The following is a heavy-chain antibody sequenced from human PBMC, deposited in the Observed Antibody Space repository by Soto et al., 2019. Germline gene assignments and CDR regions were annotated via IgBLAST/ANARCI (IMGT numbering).Heavy chain of an antibody. CDR3: ARDWGGGSYAY. Sequence: QVQLVESGGGLVKPGGSLRLSCAASGFTFSDYNRGWIRQPPGKGLEWVSYIGLSGSNIHYADSVKGRFTISRDNAKNSMYLQMNSLRAEDTAVYYCARDWGGGSYAYWGQGTLVTVSS. J-gene: IGHJ4*02. V-gene: IGHV3-11*01. CDR1: GFTFSDYN. CDR2: IGLSGSNI. D-gene: IGHD1-26*01.